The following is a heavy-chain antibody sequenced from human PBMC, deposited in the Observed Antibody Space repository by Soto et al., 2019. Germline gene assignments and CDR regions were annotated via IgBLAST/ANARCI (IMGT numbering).Heavy chain of an antibody. D-gene: IGHD2-2*01. CDR3: ARLHGYCISSSCHGHYAMDV. CDR1: GAPIRSSTFY. CDR2: IYYDGST. Sequence: SETLSLTCTVSGAPIRSSTFYWGWIRQPPGKGLESIANIYYDGSTYYNPSLKSRVTISVDTSKNQFSLKVTSVTAADTAVYYCARLHGYCISSSCHGHYAMDVWGQGTTVT. J-gene: IGHJ6*02. V-gene: IGHV4-39*01.